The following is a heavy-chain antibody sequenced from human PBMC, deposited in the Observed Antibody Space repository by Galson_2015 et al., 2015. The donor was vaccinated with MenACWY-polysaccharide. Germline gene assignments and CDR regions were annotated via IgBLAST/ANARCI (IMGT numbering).Heavy chain of an antibody. CDR2: INYSGST. CDR3: ARARKITYGGVIVNWNFDY. V-gene: IGHV4-59*01. Sequence: ETLSLTCTVSGGSISSYYWNWIRQPPGKGLEWVGYINYSGSTNHNPSLKSRVTMSVDTSKNQFSLNLTSVTDADTAVYYCARARKITYGGVIVNWNFDYWGQGTLVTVSS. J-gene: IGHJ4*02. D-gene: IGHD3-16*02. CDR1: GGSISSYY.